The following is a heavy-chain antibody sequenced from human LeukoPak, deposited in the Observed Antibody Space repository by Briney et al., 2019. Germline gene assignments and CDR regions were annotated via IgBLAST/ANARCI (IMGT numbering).Heavy chain of an antibody. CDR1: GFIFRNYA. J-gene: IGHJ6*02. CDR3: ARDFWATNYYYGMDV. Sequence: GGSLRLSCAGSGFIFRNYAMAWVRQASGKGLECVSAISGSGDSVRHADSVQGRFIISRDNSKSTLYLQMDNLRAEDTALYYCARDFWATNYYYGMDVWGQGTTVTVSS. D-gene: IGHD3-3*01. V-gene: IGHV3-23*01. CDR2: ISGSGDSV.